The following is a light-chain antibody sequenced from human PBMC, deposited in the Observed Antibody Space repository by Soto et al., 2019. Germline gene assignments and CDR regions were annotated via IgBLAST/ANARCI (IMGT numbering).Light chain of an antibody. J-gene: IGLJ2*01. CDR3: CSYSDSSTLV. CDR2: EGT. Sequence: QSALTQPASVSGSPGQSITIFCTGTSSDVGSYSLVSWYQQHPGKAPKVMIYEGTKRPSGISDRFSGSKFDNTASLTISGLQAEDEAEYYCCSYSDSSTLVFGGGTKVTVL. V-gene: IGLV2-23*01. CDR1: SSDVGSYSL.